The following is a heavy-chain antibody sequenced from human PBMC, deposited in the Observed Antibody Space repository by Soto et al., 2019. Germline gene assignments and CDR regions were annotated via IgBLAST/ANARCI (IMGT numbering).Heavy chain of an antibody. CDR2: INPSGGST. D-gene: IGHD6-19*01. J-gene: IGHJ6*02. V-gene: IGHV1-46*01. CDR3: ARELGSGWGNYYYYGMDV. Sequence: ASVKVSCKASGYTFTRYYMQWVRQAPGQGLEWMGIINPSGGSTSYAQKFQGRVTMTRDTSTSTVYMELSSLRSEDTAVYYCARELGSGWGNYYYYGMDVWGQGTTVTVSS. CDR1: GYTFTRYY.